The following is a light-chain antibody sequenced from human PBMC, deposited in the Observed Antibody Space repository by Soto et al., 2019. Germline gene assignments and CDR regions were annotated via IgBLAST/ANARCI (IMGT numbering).Light chain of an antibody. CDR2: AAT. V-gene: IGKV1-27*01. CDR1: QGISNY. CDR3: QQYNSYWT. Sequence: DVQMTQSPSSLSASVGDRVIITCRASQGISNYLVWYQHKPGSAPKVLIYAATTLQSGVPSRFSGSGSGTEFTLTISSLQPDDFSTYYCQQYNSYWTFGQGTKVDIK. J-gene: IGKJ1*01.